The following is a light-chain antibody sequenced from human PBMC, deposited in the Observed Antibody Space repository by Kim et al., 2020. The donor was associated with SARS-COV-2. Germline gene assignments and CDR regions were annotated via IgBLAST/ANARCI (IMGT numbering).Light chain of an antibody. CDR1: SLRSYY. CDR2: GKN. V-gene: IGLV3-19*01. CDR3: NSRDSNDNVV. J-gene: IGLJ2*01. Sequence: VALGQTDRITCQGDSLRSYYATCYQQKPGQAPILVIYGKNNRPSGIPDRFSGSSSGNTASLTITGTQAGDEADYYCNSRDSNDNVVFGGGTQLTVL.